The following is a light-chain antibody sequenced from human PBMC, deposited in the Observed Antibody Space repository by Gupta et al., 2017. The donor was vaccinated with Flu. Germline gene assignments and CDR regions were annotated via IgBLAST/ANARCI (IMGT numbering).Light chain of an antibody. CDR3: QQDGGSRA. V-gene: IGKV3-20*01. CDR2: GSS. Sequence: PGTLSLSPGERGTLSCRASQSVSSSQLAWYQHKPGQAPRLLIYGSSTRATGIPDRFSGSESGTDFTLTISSLEPEDFAVYYLQQDGGSRAFGQGTKVEIK. J-gene: IGKJ1*01. CDR1: QSVSSSQ.